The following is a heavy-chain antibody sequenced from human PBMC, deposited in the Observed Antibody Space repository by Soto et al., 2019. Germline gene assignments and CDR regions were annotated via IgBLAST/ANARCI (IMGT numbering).Heavy chain of an antibody. V-gene: IGHV1-69*13. CDR2: IIPIFGTA. J-gene: IGHJ3*02. CDR3: ASDYYDSTRDDAFDI. D-gene: IGHD3-22*01. Sequence: SVKVSCKASGGTFSSYAISWVRQAPGQGLEWMGGIIPIFGTANYAQKFQGRVTITADESTSTAYMELSSLRSEDTAVYYCASDYYDSTRDDAFDIWGQGTMVTVS. CDR1: GGTFSSYA.